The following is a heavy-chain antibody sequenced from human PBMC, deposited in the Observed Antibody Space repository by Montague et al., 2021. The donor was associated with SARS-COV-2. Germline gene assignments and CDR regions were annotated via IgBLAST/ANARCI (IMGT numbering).Heavy chain of an antibody. CDR2: VHHSGNA. CDR1: GVSLSTPHY. J-gene: IGHJ5*02. CDR3: ACVRITRGWLDP. Sequence: SETLSLTCAVSGVSLSTPHYWSWVRQPPGKGLEWIGEVHHSGNANYNASFNGRATISVDKSKNQFSLTLTSVTAADTAVYHCACVRITRGWLDPWGREPWSPTPQ. D-gene: IGHD7-27*01. V-gene: IGHV4-4*02.